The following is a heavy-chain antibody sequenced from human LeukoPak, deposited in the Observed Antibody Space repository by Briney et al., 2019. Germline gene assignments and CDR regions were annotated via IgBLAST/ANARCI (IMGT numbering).Heavy chain of an antibody. CDR2: IFPRDSDT. CDR3: ARPREEGTAMGLRAFDI. J-gene: IGHJ3*02. CDR1: GYNFANYW. V-gene: IGHV5-51*01. Sequence: GESLKISCKGSGYNFANYWIGWVRQMPGKGLEWLGIIFPRDSDTRYSPPFQGQVTISADKSINTAFLQWHSLSASDTAIYYCARPREEGTAMGLRAFDIWGQGTMVTVSS. D-gene: IGHD5-18*01.